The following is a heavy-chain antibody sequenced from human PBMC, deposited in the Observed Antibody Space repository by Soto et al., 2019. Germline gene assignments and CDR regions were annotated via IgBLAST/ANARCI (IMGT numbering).Heavy chain of an antibody. CDR1: GGSVSIGDYL. V-gene: IGHV4-30-4*01. J-gene: IGHJ4*02. CDR3: ARVGKRWSSGWKFDY. D-gene: IGHD6-19*01. CDR2: IHDSGNT. Sequence: SETLSLTCTVFGGSVSIGDYLWSWIRQRPGKGLEWIGYIHDSGNTYYNPSLKSRVTISLDTSKNQFSLKLSSVTAADTAVYYCARVGKRWSSGWKFDYWGQGTLVTVSS.